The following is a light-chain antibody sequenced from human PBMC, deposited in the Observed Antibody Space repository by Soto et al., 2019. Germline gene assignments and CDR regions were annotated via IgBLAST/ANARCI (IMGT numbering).Light chain of an antibody. V-gene: IGKV1-39*01. CDR1: QSINIY. J-gene: IGKJ4*01. CDR3: QQNYRTPLT. Sequence: DIQMTQSPSSLSASVGDRVTIACRASQSINIYLSWYQQEPGKAPKLLMYDASILQSGVPSRFSGSGSGTHFTLTISSLQREDFATYYCQQNYRTPLTFGGGTKVEIK. CDR2: DAS.